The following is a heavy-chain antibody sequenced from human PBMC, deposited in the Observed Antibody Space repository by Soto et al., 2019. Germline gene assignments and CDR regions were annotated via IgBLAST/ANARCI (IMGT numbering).Heavy chain of an antibody. V-gene: IGHV1-69*06. CDR1: RGTFSSYA. CDR2: IIPIFGTA. CDR3: ARTPTTVTNLLAFDY. J-gene: IGHJ4*02. D-gene: IGHD4-17*01. Sequence: QVQLVQSGAEVKKPGSSVKVSCKASRGTFSSYAISWVRQAPGQGLEWMGGIIPIFGTANYAQKFQGRVTITADKSTSTAYMELSSLRSEDTAVYYCARTPTTVTNLLAFDYWGQGTLVTVSS.